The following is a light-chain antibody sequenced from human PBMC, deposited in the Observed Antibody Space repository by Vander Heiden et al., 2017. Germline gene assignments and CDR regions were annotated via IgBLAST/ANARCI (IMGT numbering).Light chain of an antibody. Sequence: QSALTQPPSASGSPGQSVTISCAGTSSDVGGYNYVSWYQQHPGKGPKLIIYEVTKRPSGVPDRFSGSKSGNTASLTVSGLQAEDEADYYCSSYADRFWVFGGGTKVTVL. CDR2: EVT. CDR3: SSYADRFWV. V-gene: IGLV2-8*01. CDR1: SSDVGGYNY. J-gene: IGLJ3*02.